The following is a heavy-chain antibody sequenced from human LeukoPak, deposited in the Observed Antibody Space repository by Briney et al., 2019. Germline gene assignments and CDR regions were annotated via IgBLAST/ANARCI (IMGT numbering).Heavy chain of an antibody. V-gene: IGHV4-34*01. J-gene: IGHJ6*02. Sequence: SETLSLTCAVYGGSFSGYYWSWIRQPPGKGLEWIGEINHSGSTNYNPSLKSRVTISVDTSKNQFSLKLSSVTAADTAVYYCARGDGAAAGLYYYHYGMDVWGQGTTVTASS. D-gene: IGHD6-13*01. CDR2: INHSGST. CDR3: ARGDGAAAGLYYYHYGMDV. CDR1: GGSFSGYY.